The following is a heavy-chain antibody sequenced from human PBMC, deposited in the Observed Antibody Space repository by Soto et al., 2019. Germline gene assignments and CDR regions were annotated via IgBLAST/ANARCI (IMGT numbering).Heavy chain of an antibody. CDR3: AREMGACSDSSCYPGPYDS. V-gene: IGHV3-48*02. D-gene: IGHD3-16*01. J-gene: IGHJ5*02. CDR1: GFTLTSYS. CDR2: ITSKSTTI. Sequence: GGSLRLSCAASGFTLTSYSMNWVRQAPGQGLEWASYITSKSTTIKYADSVKGRFTVSRDNAKNSLYLQLNSLRDEDTAVYYCAREMGACSDSSCYPGPYDSWGQGTLVTVSS.